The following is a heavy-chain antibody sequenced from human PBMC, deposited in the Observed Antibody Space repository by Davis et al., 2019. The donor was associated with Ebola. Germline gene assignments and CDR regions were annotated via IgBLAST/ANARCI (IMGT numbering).Heavy chain of an antibody. D-gene: IGHD1-26*01. CDR2: IGSGGTSF. J-gene: IGHJ5*02. Sequence: GESLKISCTASGFTFSDYYMSWVRRTPGKGLEWVSSIGSGGTSFYYADSVEGRFTISRDDAKNSQFLQMNSLRPEDTGVYYCARSGFAWGIVGPNMNLWGQGTLVSVSS. V-gene: IGHV3-11*01. CDR1: GFTFSDYY. CDR3: ARSGFAWGIVGPNMNL.